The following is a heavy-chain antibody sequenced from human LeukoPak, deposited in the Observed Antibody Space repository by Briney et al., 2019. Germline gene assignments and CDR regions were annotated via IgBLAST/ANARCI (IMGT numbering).Heavy chain of an antibody. V-gene: IGHV4-59*01. CDR2: NYYSGST. D-gene: IGHD3-22*01. J-gene: IGHJ4*02. CDR3: ARIRYYYDSSGHYYFDY. Sequence: PSETLSLTCTVSGGSISSYYWSWLRQPPGKGLEWIGYNYYSGSTNYNPSLKSRVTILVDTSRNQFSLKLSSVTAADTAVYYCARIRYYYDSSGHYYFDYWGQGTLVTVSS. CDR1: GGSISSYY.